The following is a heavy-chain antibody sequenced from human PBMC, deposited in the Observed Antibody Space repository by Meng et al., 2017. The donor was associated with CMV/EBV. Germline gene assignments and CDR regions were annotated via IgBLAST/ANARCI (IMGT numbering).Heavy chain of an antibody. V-gene: IGHV3-30-3*01. CDR1: GFTFSSYA. J-gene: IGHJ4*02. Sequence: LSLTCAASGFTFSSYAMHWVRQAPGKGLEWVAVISYDGSNKYYADSVKGRFTISRDNSKNTLYLQMNSLRAEDTAVYYCATGGYSSSSWSNWGQGTLVTVSS. D-gene: IGHD6-6*01. CDR2: ISYDGSNK. CDR3: ATGGYSSSSWSN.